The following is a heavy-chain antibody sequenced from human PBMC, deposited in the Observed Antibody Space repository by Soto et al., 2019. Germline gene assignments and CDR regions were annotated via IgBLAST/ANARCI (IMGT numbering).Heavy chain of an antibody. CDR1: GYTFTSYG. CDR2: ISAYNGNT. J-gene: IGHJ4*02. V-gene: IGHV1-18*01. Sequence: ASVKVSCKASGYTFTSYGISWVRQAPGQVLEWMGWISAYNGNTNYAQKLQGRVTMTTDTSTSTAYMELRSLRSDDTAVYYCARASGIAAAGPQDYWGQGTLVTVSS. D-gene: IGHD6-13*01. CDR3: ARASGIAAAGPQDY.